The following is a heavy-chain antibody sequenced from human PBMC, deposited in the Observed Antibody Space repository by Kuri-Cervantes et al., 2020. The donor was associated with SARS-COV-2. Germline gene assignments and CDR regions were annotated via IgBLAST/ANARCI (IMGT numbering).Heavy chain of an antibody. J-gene: IGHJ4*02. D-gene: IGHD6-13*01. CDR3: ARDRPYSSSWYPDY. V-gene: IGHV4-34*01. Sequence: ESLKISCAVYGGSFSGYYWSWIRQPPGKGLEWIGEINHSGSTNYNPSLKSRVTISVDTSKNQFSLKLSSVTAADTAVYYCARDRPYSSSWYPDYWGQGTLVTVSS. CDR2: INHSGST. CDR1: GGSFSGYY.